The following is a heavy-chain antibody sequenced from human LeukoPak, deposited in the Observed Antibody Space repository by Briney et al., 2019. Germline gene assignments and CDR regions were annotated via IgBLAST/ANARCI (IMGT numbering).Heavy chain of an antibody. CDR1: AFTFSSYA. CDR2: ISGSGGST. CDR3: AKGSNYYPDNFDY. Sequence: GGSLRLSCAASAFTFSSYAMSWVRQAPGKGLEWVSAISGSGGSTYYAESVKGRCTISRDNSKKTLFLQMNSLRAEDTAVYYCAKGSNYYPDNFDYWGQGTLVTVSS. D-gene: IGHD4-11*01. V-gene: IGHV3-23*01. J-gene: IGHJ4*02.